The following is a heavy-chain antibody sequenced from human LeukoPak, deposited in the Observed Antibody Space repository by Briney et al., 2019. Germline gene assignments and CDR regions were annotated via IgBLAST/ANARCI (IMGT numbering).Heavy chain of an antibody. V-gene: IGHV4-34*01. D-gene: IGHD6-6*01. CDR3: ARALYSSSGDYFDY. Sequence: SETLSLTCAVYGGSFSGYYWSWIRQPPGKGLEWIGEINHSGSTNYNPSLKSRVTISVDTSKNQFPLKLSSVTAADTAVYYCARALYSSSGDYFDYWGQGTLVTVSS. CDR2: INHSGST. CDR1: GGSFSGYY. J-gene: IGHJ4*02.